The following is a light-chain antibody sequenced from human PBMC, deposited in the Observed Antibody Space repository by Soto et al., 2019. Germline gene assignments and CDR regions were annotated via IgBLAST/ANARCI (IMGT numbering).Light chain of an antibody. V-gene: IGKV1-39*01. Sequence: DIQMTQSPSSLSASVGDRVTVACRASQSISTYLTWYQQKPGKAPELLIYAASNLQRGVPSRFSGSGSETDFTLTIVSLQPEDSATYYCQQSYRFPWTLGQGTRVEI. CDR2: AAS. CDR1: QSISTY. J-gene: IGKJ1*01. CDR3: QQSYRFPWT.